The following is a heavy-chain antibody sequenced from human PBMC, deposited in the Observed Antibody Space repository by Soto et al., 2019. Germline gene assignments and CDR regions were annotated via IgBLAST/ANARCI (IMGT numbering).Heavy chain of an antibody. CDR2: ISGSGGST. J-gene: IGHJ4*02. D-gene: IGHD3-22*01. Sequence: GGSLRLSCAASGFTFSSYAMSWVRQAPGKGLEWVSAISGSGGSTYYADSVKGRFTISRDNSKNTLYLQMNSLRAEDTAVYYSAKEHPTMIVVVIRNPFYYWGRRTLVTVSS. CDR3: AKEHPTMIVVVIRNPFYY. CDR1: GFTFSSYA. V-gene: IGHV3-23*01.